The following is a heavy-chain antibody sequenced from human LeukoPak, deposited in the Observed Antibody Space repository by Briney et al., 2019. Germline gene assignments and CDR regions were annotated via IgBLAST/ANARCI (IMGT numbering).Heavy chain of an antibody. J-gene: IGHJ5*02. V-gene: IGHV4-34*01. D-gene: IGHD3-10*01. CDR2: INHSGST. CDR1: GGSFSGYY. CDR3: ASYYGSGSDGWFDP. Sequence: SETLSLTCAVYGGSFSGYYWSWIRQPPGKGLEWIGEINHSGSTNYNPSLKSRVTISVDTSKNQFSLKLSSVTAADTAVYYCASYYGSGSDGWFDPWGQGTLVTVSS.